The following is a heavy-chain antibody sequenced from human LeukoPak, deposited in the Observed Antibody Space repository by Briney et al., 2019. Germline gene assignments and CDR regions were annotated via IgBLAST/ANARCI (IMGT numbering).Heavy chain of an antibody. CDR3: ARTVGVDYYDSSGYGP. CDR2: IKQDGSEK. J-gene: IGHJ4*02. V-gene: IGHV3-7*01. CDR1: GFTFSSYW. D-gene: IGHD3-22*01. Sequence: GGSLRLSCAASGFTFSSYWMSWVRQAPGKGLEWVANIKQDGSEKYYVDSVKGRFTISRDNAKNSLYLQMNSLRAEDTAVYYCARTVGVDYYDSSGYGPWGQGTLVTVSS.